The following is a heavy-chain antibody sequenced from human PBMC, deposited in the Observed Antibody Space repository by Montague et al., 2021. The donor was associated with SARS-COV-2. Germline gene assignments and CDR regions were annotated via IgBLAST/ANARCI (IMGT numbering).Heavy chain of an antibody. D-gene: IGHD4-17*01. CDR2: TFYRSQWHT. V-gene: IGHV6-1*01. J-gene: IGHJ1*01. CDR1: GDSVSSDTAA. Sequence: CAISGDSVSSDTAAWHWIRQSPSRGLERLGRTFYRSQWHTDSAASVRSRISFSGDISKNQFSLHLNSVTPEDTAIYYCARGGDYGGTWYSFLQIRGQGTLVIGSS. CDR3: ARGGDYGGTWYSFLQI.